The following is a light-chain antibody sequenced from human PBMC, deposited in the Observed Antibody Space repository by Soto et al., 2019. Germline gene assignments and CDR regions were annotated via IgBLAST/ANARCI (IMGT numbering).Light chain of an antibody. V-gene: IGLV2-14*01. CDR3: SSYTSSSTYWV. Sequence: QSVLTQPASVSGSPGQSITISCTGTSSDVGGYNYVSWYQQHPGKAPKLMILDVSSRPSGVSTRFSGSKSGNTASLTISGLQAEDEAHYFCSSYTSSSTYWVFGGGTKLTVL. CDR1: SSDVGGYNY. CDR2: DVS. J-gene: IGLJ3*02.